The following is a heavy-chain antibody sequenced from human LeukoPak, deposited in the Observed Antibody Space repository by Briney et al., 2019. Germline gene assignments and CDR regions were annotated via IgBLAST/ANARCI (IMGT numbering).Heavy chain of an antibody. J-gene: IGHJ4*02. D-gene: IGHD6-19*01. Sequence: SETLSLTCTVSGGSISSYYWSWIRQPAGKGLEWIGRIYTGGSTNYNPSLKSRVTMSVEASKNQFSLMLSSVTAADKAVYYCARGRQWLVNWGQGTLVTVSS. CDR1: GGSISSYY. V-gene: IGHV4-4*07. CDR2: IYTGGST. CDR3: ARGRQWLVN.